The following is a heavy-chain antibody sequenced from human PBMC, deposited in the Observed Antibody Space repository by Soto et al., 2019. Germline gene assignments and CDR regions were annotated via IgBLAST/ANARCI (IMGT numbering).Heavy chain of an antibody. CDR1: GYTFTSYG. CDR3: ARDRMVDLGTTSGVDAFDI. D-gene: IGHD4-4*01. CDR2: ISAYNGNT. Sequence: ASVKVSCKASGYTFTSYGISWVRQAPGQGLEWMGWISAYNGNTNYAQKLQGRVTMTTDTSTSTAYMELRSLRSDDTAVYYCARDRMVDLGTTSGVDAFDIWGQGTMVTVSS. J-gene: IGHJ3*02. V-gene: IGHV1-18*01.